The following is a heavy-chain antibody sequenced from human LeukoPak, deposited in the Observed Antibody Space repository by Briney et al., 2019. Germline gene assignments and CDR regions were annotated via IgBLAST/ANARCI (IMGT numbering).Heavy chain of an antibody. CDR3: IGYGGYSV. V-gene: IGHV3-66*01. CDR2: IYNDGNT. Sequence: GGSLRLSCVASGFTVNNNHESWVRQAPGKGLEWVSIIYNDGNTYYADSVKGRFTISRDTSMNTLRLQMNSLRAEDTAVYYCIGYGGYSVWGQGTLVTVSS. J-gene: IGHJ4*02. CDR1: GFTVNNNH. D-gene: IGHD4-23*01.